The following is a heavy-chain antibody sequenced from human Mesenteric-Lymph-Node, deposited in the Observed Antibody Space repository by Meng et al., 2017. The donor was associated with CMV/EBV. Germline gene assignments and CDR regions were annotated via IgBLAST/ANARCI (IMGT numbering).Heavy chain of an antibody. Sequence: GGSLRLSCAASGFTFSSYEMNWVRQAPGKGLEWVSYISNSGSTIYYADSVKGRFTISRDNAKNSLYLQMNSLRAEDTAVYYCASTPVHYFDWSGYGYFDYWGQGTLVTVSS. D-gene: IGHD3-9*01. CDR1: GFTFSSYE. V-gene: IGHV3-48*03. J-gene: IGHJ4*02. CDR3: ASTPVHYFDWSGYGYFDY. CDR2: ISNSGSTI.